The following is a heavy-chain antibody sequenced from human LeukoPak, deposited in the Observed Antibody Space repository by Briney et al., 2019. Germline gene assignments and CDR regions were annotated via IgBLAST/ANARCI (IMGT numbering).Heavy chain of an antibody. V-gene: IGHV4-39*01. D-gene: IGHD5-24*01. CDR3: ARQDGWFDP. J-gene: IGHJ5*02. Sequence: WVRQSPGKGLEWIGRIDNSGNTYYKPSLQSRLTISVDASKNQFSLKLSSVTAADTALYYCARQDGWFDPWGQGTLVTVSS. CDR2: IDNSGNT.